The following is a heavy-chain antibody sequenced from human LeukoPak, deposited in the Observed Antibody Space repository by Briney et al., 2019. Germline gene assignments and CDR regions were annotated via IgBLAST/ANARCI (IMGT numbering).Heavy chain of an antibody. J-gene: IGHJ3*01. CDR3: AMKAVPRPRLHDAFDF. V-gene: IGHV3-11*01. Sequence: GGSLRLSCAASGFIFSDYYMSWIRQAPGKGLEWLSYITSSGSTIYYADSVKGRFTISRDNAKNSLYLQMNSLRADDTAVYYCAMKAVPRPRLHDAFDFWGQGTVVSVSS. CDR2: ITSSGSTI. CDR1: GFIFSDYY. D-gene: IGHD5-24*01.